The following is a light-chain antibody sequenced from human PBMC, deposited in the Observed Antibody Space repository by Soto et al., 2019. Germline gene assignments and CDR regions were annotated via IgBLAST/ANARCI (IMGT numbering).Light chain of an antibody. CDR2: AAS. Sequence: DIQMTQSPSSLSASVGDRVTITCRASQGISNYLSWYQQKPGKVPKLLIYAASTLQSGVPSRFSGSGSGTDFTLTMNSLQPEDGATYYFLKYNSAPRTFGQGTKVEIK. CDR1: QGISNY. CDR3: LKYNSAPRT. V-gene: IGKV1-27*01. J-gene: IGKJ1*01.